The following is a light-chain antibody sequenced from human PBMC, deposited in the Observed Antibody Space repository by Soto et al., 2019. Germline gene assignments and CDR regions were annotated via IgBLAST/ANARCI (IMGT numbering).Light chain of an antibody. CDR2: GTS. CDR3: QQRSNWPIT. Sequence: EIVLTHSPGTLALSPGERATLSCSASQSVSSSYLAWYQQKPGQAPRLLIFGTSSRATGIPDRFSGSGSGTDFTLTISRLEPEDFAVYYCQQRSNWPITFGQGTRLEIK. J-gene: IGKJ5*01. CDR1: QSVSSSY. V-gene: IGKV3D-20*02.